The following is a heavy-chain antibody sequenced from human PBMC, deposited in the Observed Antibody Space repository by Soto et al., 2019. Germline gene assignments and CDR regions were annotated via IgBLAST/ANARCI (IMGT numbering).Heavy chain of an antibody. Sequence: SQTLSLTCAISGDSVSSNSAAWNWIRQSPSRGLECLGRTYYSSKWYNDYAVSVKSRITINPDTSKNQFSLQLNSVTPEDTAVYYCSRDYDYDFWSGYSLGFDYWGQGTLVTVSS. V-gene: IGHV6-1*01. D-gene: IGHD3-3*01. CDR1: GDSVSSNSAA. J-gene: IGHJ4*02. CDR2: TYYSSKWYN. CDR3: SRDYDYDFWSGYSLGFDY.